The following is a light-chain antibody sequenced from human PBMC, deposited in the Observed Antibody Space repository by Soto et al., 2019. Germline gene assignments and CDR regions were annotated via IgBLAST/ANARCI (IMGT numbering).Light chain of an antibody. Sequence: QSALTQPASVSGSPGQSITISSTGTSSDVGGYDYVSWYQLHPGKAPKLMVFEVSNRPSGVSYRFSGSKSGNTASLTISGLQAEDEADYFCSSYSISTAYLFGTGTKLTVL. J-gene: IGLJ1*01. CDR3: SSYSISTAYL. CDR1: SSDVGGYDY. CDR2: EVS. V-gene: IGLV2-14*01.